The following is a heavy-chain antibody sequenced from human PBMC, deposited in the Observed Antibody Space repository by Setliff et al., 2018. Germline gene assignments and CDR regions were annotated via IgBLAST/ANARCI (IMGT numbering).Heavy chain of an antibody. Sequence: GGSLRLSCATSGFNFADAWMSWVRQAPGKGLEWISYIHDSGNPTYYADSVKGRFTVSRDNAKNSLYLQMTSLRAEDTAIYYCARTTGYRLEGDFDYWGQGTMVTVSS. CDR1: GFNFADAW. J-gene: IGHJ4*03. V-gene: IGHV3-11*01. CDR3: ARTTGYRLEGDFDY. CDR2: IHDSGNPT. D-gene: IGHD3-16*01.